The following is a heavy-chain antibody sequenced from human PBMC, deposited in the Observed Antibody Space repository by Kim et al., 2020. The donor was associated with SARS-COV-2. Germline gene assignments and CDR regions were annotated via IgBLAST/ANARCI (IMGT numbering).Heavy chain of an antibody. CDR1: GGSISSYY. Sequence: SETLSLTCTVSGGSISSYYWSWIRQTPGKGLEWIGYIYYSGSTNYNPSLKRRVTISVDTSKNQFSLKLSSVTAADTAVYYCARVGDYDSSGYYPYYYGMDVWGQGTTVTVSS. D-gene: IGHD3-22*01. J-gene: IGHJ6*02. CDR3: ARVGDYDSSGYYPYYYGMDV. V-gene: IGHV4-59*13. CDR2: IYYSGST.